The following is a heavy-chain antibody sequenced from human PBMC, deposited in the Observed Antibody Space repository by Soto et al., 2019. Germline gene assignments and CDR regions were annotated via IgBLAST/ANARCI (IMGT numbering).Heavy chain of an antibody. J-gene: IGHJ4*02. Sequence: SVKVSCKASGDTFSSYAISWVRQAPGQGLEWMGGIIPIFGTANYAQKFQGRVTITADESTSTAYMELSSLRSEDTAVYYCARASAIIAVAGPFDYWGQGTLVTVSS. D-gene: IGHD6-19*01. CDR2: IIPIFGTA. CDR3: ARASAIIAVAGPFDY. CDR1: GDTFSSYA. V-gene: IGHV1-69*13.